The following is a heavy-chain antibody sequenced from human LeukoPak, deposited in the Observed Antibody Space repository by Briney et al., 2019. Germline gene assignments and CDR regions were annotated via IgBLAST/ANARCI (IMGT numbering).Heavy chain of an antibody. CDR2: MNPNSGNT. J-gene: IGHJ5*02. CDR1: VYTFTSYD. V-gene: IGHV1-8*03. Sequence: GASVTVSCTASVYTFTSYDINWVRQATGQGVEWMGWMNPNSGNTGYAQKFQGRVTITRNTSISTAYMELSSLRSEDTAVYYCARGGGSSRRGWFDPWGQGTLVTVSS. D-gene: IGHD2-15*01. CDR3: ARGGGSSRRGWFDP.